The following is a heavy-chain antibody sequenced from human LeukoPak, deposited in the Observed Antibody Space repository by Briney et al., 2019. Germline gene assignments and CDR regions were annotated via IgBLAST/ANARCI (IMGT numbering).Heavy chain of an antibody. D-gene: IGHD3-22*01. J-gene: IGHJ4*02. CDR1: GYTFTGYY. CDR2: IIPIFGTA. CDR3: AKTPLYDSSGPVWY. V-gene: IGHV1-69*13. Sequence: GASVKVSCKASGYTFTGYYMHWVRQAPGQGLEWMGGIIPIFGTANYAQKFQGRVTITADESTSTAYMELSSLRAEDTAVYYCAKTPLYDSSGPVWYWGQGTLVTVSS.